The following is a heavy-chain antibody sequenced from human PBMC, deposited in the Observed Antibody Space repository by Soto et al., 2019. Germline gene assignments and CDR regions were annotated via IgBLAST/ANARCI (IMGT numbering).Heavy chain of an antibody. CDR3: ARDLTSGYTDS. J-gene: IGHJ5*01. V-gene: IGHV3-33*01. D-gene: IGHD3-22*01. CDR2: IWHDGGRQ. Sequence: QVHLVESGGGVVQPGGSLRPSCVASGFSYGGYGMHWVRQAPGKGLEWVAVIWHDGGRQYYADSVKGRFTVSRDNAKNTLYLQMNSLRAEDTAVYYCARDLTSGYTDSWGQGTLVIVSS. CDR1: GFSYGGYG.